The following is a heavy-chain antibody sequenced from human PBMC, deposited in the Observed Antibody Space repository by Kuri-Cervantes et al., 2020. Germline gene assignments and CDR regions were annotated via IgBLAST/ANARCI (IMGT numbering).Heavy chain of an antibody. CDR3: ARGQARIWYGMDV. J-gene: IGHJ6*02. D-gene: IGHD3-16*01. CDR2: ISPKSGGT. CDR1: GYSFSAYY. V-gene: IGHV1-2*02. Sequence: ASVKVSCKASGYSFSAYYLHWVRQAPGQGLDWMGWISPKSGGTKYAQKFQGRVTMARNTSISTAYMELSSLRSEDTAVYYCARGQARIWYGMDVWGQGTTVTVSS.